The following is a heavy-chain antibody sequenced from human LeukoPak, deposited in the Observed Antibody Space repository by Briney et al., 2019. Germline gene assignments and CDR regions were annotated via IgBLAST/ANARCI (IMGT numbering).Heavy chain of an antibody. Sequence: GTSVKVSCKASGFTFTSSAVQWVRQARGQRLEWIGWIVVGSGNTNYAQKFQERVTITRDMSTSTAYMELSSLRSEDTAVYYCAARLDWGSWMDVWGQGTTVTVSS. CDR3: AARLDWGSWMDV. V-gene: IGHV1-58*01. CDR2: IVVGSGNT. D-gene: IGHD3/OR15-3a*01. J-gene: IGHJ6*02. CDR1: GFTFTSSA.